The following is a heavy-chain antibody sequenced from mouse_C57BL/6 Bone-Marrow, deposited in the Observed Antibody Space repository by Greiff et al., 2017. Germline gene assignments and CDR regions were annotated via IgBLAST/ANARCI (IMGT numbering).Heavy chain of an antibody. CDR3: ARDLYFDD. J-gene: IGHJ2*01. V-gene: IGHV1-81*01. CDR1: GYTFTSYG. CDR2: IYPRRGNT. Sequence: VQLQESGAELAKPGASVKLSCKASGYTFTSYGISWVKQRTGQGLEWIGEIYPRRGNTYYNEKFKGKATLTADKSSSTAYMELSSLTSEDSAVFVCARDLYFDDWGKGTTLTVSS.